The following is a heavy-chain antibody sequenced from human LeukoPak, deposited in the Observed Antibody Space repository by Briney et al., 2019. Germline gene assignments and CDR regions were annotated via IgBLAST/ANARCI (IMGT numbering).Heavy chain of an antibody. CDR3: ARDLRYSSGWTFFDY. Sequence: APVKVSCKASGGTFSSYAISWVRQAPGQGLEWMGGIIPILGTANYAQKFQGRVTITADESTSTAYMELSSLRSEDTAVYYCARDLRYSSGWTFFDYWGQGTLVTVSS. CDR1: GGTFSSYA. D-gene: IGHD6-19*01. V-gene: IGHV1-69*01. CDR2: IIPILGTA. J-gene: IGHJ4*02.